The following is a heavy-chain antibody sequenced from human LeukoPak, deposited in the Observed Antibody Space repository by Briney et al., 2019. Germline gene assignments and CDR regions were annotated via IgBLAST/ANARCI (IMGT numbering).Heavy chain of an antibody. D-gene: IGHD1-26*01. CDR2: IYYSGST. Sequence: SETLSLTCTVSGGSISSYYWSWIRQPPGKGLEWIGYIYYSGSTNYKPSLKSRVTISVDTSKNQFSLKLSSVTAADTAVYYCARTTRPSGPFDPWGQGTLVTVSS. CDR1: GGSISSYY. V-gene: IGHV4-59*12. J-gene: IGHJ5*02. CDR3: ARTTRPSGPFDP.